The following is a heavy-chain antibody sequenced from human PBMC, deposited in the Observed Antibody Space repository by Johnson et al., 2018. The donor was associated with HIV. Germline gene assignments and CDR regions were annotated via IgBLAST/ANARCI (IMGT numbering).Heavy chain of an antibody. V-gene: IGHV3-30*04. D-gene: IGHD5-24*01. Sequence: QVLLVESGGGVVQPGRSLRLSCAASGFTFSSYAMHWVRQAPGKGLEWVAVISYDGSNKYYADSVKGRFTISRDSSKNTLYLQMNSLRAEDTAVYYCARALEGDAFDIWGQGTMVTVSS. CDR1: GFTFSSYA. CDR2: ISYDGSNK. J-gene: IGHJ3*02. CDR3: ARALEGDAFDI.